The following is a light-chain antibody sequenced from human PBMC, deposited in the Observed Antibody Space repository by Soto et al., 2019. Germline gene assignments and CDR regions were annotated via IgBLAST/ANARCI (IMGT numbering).Light chain of an antibody. Sequence: EVLLTQSPATLSFSPGESATLSCRASQSVSSYLALYQQKPGQAPRILIYDASNRATGIPARFSGSGFATDFTLTISSLEPPDFAAYYCQQRSNWHTITFGHGTRLEIK. CDR2: DAS. V-gene: IGKV3D-11*02. CDR3: QQRSNWHTIT. CDR1: QSVSSY. J-gene: IGKJ5*01.